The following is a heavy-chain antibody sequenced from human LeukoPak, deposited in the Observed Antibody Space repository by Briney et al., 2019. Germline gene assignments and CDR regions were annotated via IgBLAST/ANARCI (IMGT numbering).Heavy chain of an antibody. Sequence: GGSLRLSCAASGFTFSSYGMHWVRQAPGKGLEWVAFIRYDGSNKYYADSVKGRFTISRDNSKNTLYLQMNSLRAEDTAVYYCALRGSTTVTTFPTIYFDYWGQGTLVTVSS. J-gene: IGHJ4*02. CDR3: ALRGSTTVTTFPTIYFDY. CDR2: IRYDGSNK. CDR1: GFTFSSYG. D-gene: IGHD4-17*01. V-gene: IGHV3-30*02.